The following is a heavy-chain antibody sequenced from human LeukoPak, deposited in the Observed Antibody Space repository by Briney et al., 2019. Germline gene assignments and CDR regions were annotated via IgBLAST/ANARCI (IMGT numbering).Heavy chain of an antibody. CDR2: IYYTGTT. J-gene: IGHJ5*02. V-gene: IGHV4-39*01. D-gene: IGHD6-13*01. CDR1: GGSISSAAYY. CDR3: ARRPIAAGNNWFDP. Sequence: NSSETLSLTCTASGGSISSAAYYWGWVRQPPAKGLDWIGSIYYTGTTYYSPSLLTRATLSFDTSKNQFSLKLTSVTATDTAVYFCARRPIAAGNNWFDPWGQGTLVTVSS.